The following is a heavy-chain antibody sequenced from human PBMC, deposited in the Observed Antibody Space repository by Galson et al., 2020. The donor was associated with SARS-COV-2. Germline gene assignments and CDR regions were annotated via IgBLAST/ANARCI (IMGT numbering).Heavy chain of an antibody. V-gene: IGHV3-30*18. CDR2: ISYDGSNK. D-gene: IGHD6-13*01. Sequence: GGSLRLSCAASGFTFSSYGMHWVRQAPGKGLEWVAVISYDGSNKYYADSVKGRFTISRDNSKNTLYLQMNSLRAEDTAVYYCAKDLRQQPNWFDPWGQGTLVTVSS. CDR3: AKDLRQQPNWFDP. J-gene: IGHJ5*02. CDR1: GFTFSSYG.